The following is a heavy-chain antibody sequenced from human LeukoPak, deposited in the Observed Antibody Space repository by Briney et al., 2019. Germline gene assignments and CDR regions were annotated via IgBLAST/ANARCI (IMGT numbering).Heavy chain of an antibody. CDR2: ISYGGSNK. CDR1: GFTFSSHG. V-gene: IGHV3-30*03. Sequence: PSGGSLRLSCAASGFTFSSHGMHWVRQAPGKGLEWVAVISYGGSNKYYADSVKGRFTVSRDNSKNTLYLQMNSLRAEDTAMYYCARRTPEEVANDAFDIWGQGTMVTVSS. J-gene: IGHJ3*02. D-gene: IGHD2-15*01. CDR3: ARRTPEEVANDAFDI.